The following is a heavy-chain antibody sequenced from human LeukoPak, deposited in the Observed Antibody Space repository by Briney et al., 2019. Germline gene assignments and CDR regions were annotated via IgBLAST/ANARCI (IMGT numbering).Heavy chain of an antibody. V-gene: IGHV4-39*07. Sequence: PSETLSLICTVSGGSISSSTYYWGWIRQPPGKGLEWVGTFYYSGSTYYNPSLKSRVTISVDTSKNQFSLRLSSVTAADTAVYYCARGSRIAVLDYWGQGTLVTVSS. CDR3: ARGSRIAVLDY. J-gene: IGHJ4*02. CDR2: FYYSGST. D-gene: IGHD6-19*01. CDR1: GGSISSSTYY.